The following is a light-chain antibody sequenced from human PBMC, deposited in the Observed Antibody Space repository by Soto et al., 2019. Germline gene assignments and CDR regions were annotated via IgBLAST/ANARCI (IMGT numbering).Light chain of an antibody. CDR1: QSISTW. V-gene: IGKV1-5*03. CDR2: SAS. J-gene: IGKJ4*01. CDR3: QQFNRYPLT. Sequence: DIQMTQSPSTLSASVGDRVTITCRASQSISTWLAWYQQKPGKAPKLLIYSASDLESGVPSRFSGTGSGTEFTLTITSLQPEDFATYYCQQFNRYPLTFGGGTKVDIK.